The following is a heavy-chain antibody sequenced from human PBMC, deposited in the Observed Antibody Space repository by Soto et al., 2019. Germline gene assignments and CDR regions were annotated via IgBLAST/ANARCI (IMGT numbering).Heavy chain of an antibody. CDR3: AKRRLSGSGSYYFDY. D-gene: IGHD3-10*01. CDR1: GFTFSSYA. CDR2: ISGSGGST. J-gene: IGHJ4*02. V-gene: IGHV3-23*01. Sequence: GGSLRLSCAASGFTFSSYAMSWVRQAPGKGLEWVSAISGSGGSTYYADSVKGRFTISRDNSKNTLYLQMNSLRAEDTAVYYCAKRRLSGSGSYYFDYWGQGTLVTVSS.